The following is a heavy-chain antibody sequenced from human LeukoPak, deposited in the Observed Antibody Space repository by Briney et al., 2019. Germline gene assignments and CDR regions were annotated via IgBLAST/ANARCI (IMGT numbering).Heavy chain of an antibody. V-gene: IGHV3-43*02. CDR3: ATDCSGNRCYSL. D-gene: IGHD2-15*01. J-gene: IGHJ4*02. CDR1: GFTFNDYD. CDR2: ISGDGGST. Sequence: GGSQCFSCAVSGFTFNDYDMNWVRQAPGKGLEWVSFISGDGGSTYYADSVKGRFTISRDNSRNSLYLQMNSLRLGDTALYYCATDCSGNRCYSLWGQGTLVTVSS.